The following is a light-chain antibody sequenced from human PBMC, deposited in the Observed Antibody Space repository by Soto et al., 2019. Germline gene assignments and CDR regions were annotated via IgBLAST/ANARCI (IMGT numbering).Light chain of an antibody. J-gene: IGKJ1*01. CDR3: QQYNNWPRT. CDR2: GAS. Sequence: IVMTQSPATLSVSPVARDTLSYRASQSVSSNLAWYQQKPGQAPRLLIYGASTRATGIPARFSGSGSGTEFTLTISSLQSEDFAVYYCQQYNNWPRTFGQGTKVDI. V-gene: IGKV3-15*01. CDR1: QSVSSN.